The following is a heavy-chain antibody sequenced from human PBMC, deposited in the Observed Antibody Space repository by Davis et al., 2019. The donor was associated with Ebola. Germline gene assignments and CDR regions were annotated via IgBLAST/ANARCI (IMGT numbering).Heavy chain of an antibody. V-gene: IGHV3-23*01. CDR2: ISGSGGST. Sequence: PGGSLRLSCAASGFTFSSYAMSWVRQAPGKGLEWVSAISGSGGSTYYADSVKGRFTISRDNSKNTLYLQMNSLRAEDTAVYYCAKGGGYCSSTSCHPDYYYYGMDVWGQGTTVTVSS. CDR1: GFTFSSYA. CDR3: AKGGGYCSSTSCHPDYYYYGMDV. J-gene: IGHJ6*02. D-gene: IGHD2-2*01.